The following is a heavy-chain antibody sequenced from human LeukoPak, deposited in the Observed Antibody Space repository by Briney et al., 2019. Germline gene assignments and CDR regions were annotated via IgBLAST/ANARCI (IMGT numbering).Heavy chain of an antibody. Sequence: PQTLSLTCTVSGGSTASYYWSWIRQPPGKGLEWIGYSYYSVSTNYNTSLKSRVTISVDTPKTQFPLKLSSVTAAAPAVHYCATQAAGYGDYVWWFVPGGQGTLVTVSS. CDR2: SYYSVST. D-gene: IGHD4-17*01. V-gene: IGHV4-59*08. J-gene: IGHJ5*02. CDR1: GGSTASYY. CDR3: ATQAAGYGDYVWWFVP.